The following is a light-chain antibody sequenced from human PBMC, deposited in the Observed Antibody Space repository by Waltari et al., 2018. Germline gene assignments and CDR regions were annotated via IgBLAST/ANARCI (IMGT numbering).Light chain of an antibody. Sequence: EIVMPQSPATLSVSPGERATLSCRASQSVSTNLAWYQQKAGQAPRLLIYGASTRASDIPARFSGSGSGTEFTLNISSLQSEDFAVYYCHQYDNWPPVTFGQGTRLEIK. CDR3: HQYDNWPPVT. CDR1: QSVSTN. J-gene: IGKJ5*01. CDR2: GAS. V-gene: IGKV3-15*01.